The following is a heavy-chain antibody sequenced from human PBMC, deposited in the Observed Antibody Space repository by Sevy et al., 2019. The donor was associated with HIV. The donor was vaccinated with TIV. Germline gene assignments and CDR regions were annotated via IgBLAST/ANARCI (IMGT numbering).Heavy chain of an antibody. Sequence: GESLKISSKGSGYNITSYWIGWVRQMPGKGLEWMGIINPRDSDTRHIPSFQGQVSISVDKSINTAYLQWSSLKASDTAMYYCARQWSSSADYWGQGTLVTVSS. D-gene: IGHD6-6*01. CDR2: INPRDSDT. J-gene: IGHJ4*02. CDR3: ARQWSSSADY. V-gene: IGHV5-51*01. CDR1: GYNITSYW.